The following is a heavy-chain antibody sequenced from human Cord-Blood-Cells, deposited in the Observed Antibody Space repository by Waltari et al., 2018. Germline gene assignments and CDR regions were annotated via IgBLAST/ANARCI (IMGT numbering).Heavy chain of an antibody. V-gene: IGHV1-2*02. CDR3: ARGKLGSAEDYFDY. Sequence: QVQLVQSGAEVKKPGAPVKVSCKASGYTFTGYYMHWVRQAPGQGLEWMGWINPNTGVTNYAQKFQGSVTMTRTTSISTAYMELSRLRSDDTAVYYCARGKLGSAEDYFDYWGQGTLVTVSS. CDR1: GYTFTGYY. CDR2: INPNTGVT. J-gene: IGHJ4*02. D-gene: IGHD7-27*01.